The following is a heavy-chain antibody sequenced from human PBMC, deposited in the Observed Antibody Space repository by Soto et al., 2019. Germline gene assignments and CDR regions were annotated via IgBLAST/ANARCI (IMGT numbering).Heavy chain of an antibody. D-gene: IGHD3-3*01. Sequence: EVQLVESGGGLVQPGGSLRLSCAASGFTFSSYDMHWVRQATGKGLEWVSGITTAGDTYYPGSVKGRFTISRENARNSLYLQMNSLRVGDTAVYYCARFLRGCFDPWGQGTLVTVSS. V-gene: IGHV3-13*04. CDR3: ARFLRGCFDP. CDR1: GFTFSSYD. J-gene: IGHJ5*02. CDR2: ITTAGDT.